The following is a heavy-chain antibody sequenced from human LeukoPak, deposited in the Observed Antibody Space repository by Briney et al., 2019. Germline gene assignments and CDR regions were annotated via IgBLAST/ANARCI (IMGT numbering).Heavy chain of an antibody. CDR2: ISGSGGVT. CDR1: GFTFSSSA. D-gene: IGHD3-10*01. V-gene: IGHV3-23*01. J-gene: IGHJ3*01. Sequence: GGSLRLSCAASGFTFSSSAMSWVRQAPGKGLEWVSAISGSGGVTYYRDSVKGRFTVSRDNSKNTLYLQMNSLRAEDTALYYCAKNGSGTSRAFDVWGQRTMVTVSS. CDR3: AKNGSGTSRAFDV.